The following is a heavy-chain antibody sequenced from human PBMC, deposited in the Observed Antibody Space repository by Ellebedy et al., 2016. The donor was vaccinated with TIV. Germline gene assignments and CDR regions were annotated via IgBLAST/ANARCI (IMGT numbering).Heavy chain of an antibody. CDR3: ARVDLGLAFHY. CDR2: IYSGGTT. V-gene: IGHV3-53*01. Sequence: GGSLRLSCAAPVFSVSSNYMSWVRQAPGKGLEWVSVIYSGGTTYYADSVKGRFTISRDSSKNTVFLQMNSLRAEDTAVYYCARVDLGLAFHYWGQGILVTVSS. J-gene: IGHJ4*02. D-gene: IGHD3/OR15-3a*01. CDR1: VFSVSSNY.